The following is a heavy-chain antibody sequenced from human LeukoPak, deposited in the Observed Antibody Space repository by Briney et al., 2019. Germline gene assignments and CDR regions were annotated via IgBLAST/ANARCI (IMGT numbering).Heavy chain of an antibody. V-gene: IGHV3-9*01. J-gene: IGHJ3*02. CDR1: GFTFDDYA. D-gene: IGHD3-9*01. Sequence: PGGSLRLSCAASGFTFDDYAMHWVRQAPGKGLEWVSGISWNSGNIGYADSVKGRFTISRDNAKNSLYLQMNSLRAGDTALYYCAKDVYDMPAGAFDIWGQGTMVTVSS. CDR2: ISWNSGNI. CDR3: AKDVYDMPAGAFDI.